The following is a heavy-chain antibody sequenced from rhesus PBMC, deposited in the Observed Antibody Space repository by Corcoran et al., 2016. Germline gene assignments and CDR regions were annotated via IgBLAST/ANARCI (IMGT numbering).Heavy chain of an antibody. CDR2: VDPEDGEA. CDR1: GYTFIDYF. V-gene: IGHV1-111*02. J-gene: IGHJ4*01. CDR3: AGATFDY. D-gene: IGHD1-44*02. Sequence: EVQLVQSGAEVKKPGASVKISCKAYGYTFIDYFLQWVRPAPGKGLEWSGRVDPEDGEAIHARKFQDRVTFTADTSTDTAYMELSSLRSEDTAVYYCAGATFDYWGQGVLVTVSS.